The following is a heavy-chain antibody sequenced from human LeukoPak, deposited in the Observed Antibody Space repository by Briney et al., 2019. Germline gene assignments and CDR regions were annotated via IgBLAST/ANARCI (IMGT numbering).Heavy chain of an antibody. D-gene: IGHD3-22*01. V-gene: IGHV1-58*01. CDR1: GFTFTTSA. Sequence: SVKVSCKASGFTFTTSAVQWVRQARGQRLEWIGRIVVGSGNTDHAQKFQGRLTITRDISTSTAYMELSSLTSDDTAVYYCARGVMSNYYNDYFDLWGQGTLVTVSS. CDR3: ARGVMSNYYNDYFDL. J-gene: IGHJ4*02. CDR2: IVVGSGNT.